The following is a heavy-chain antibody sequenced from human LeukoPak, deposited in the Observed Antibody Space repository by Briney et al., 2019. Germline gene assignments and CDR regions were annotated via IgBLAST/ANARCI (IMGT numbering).Heavy chain of an antibody. CDR2: ISHGGDNE. CDR1: GFTFSSYD. V-gene: IGHV3-30*18. D-gene: IGHD3-10*01. J-gene: IGHJ4*02. Sequence: GGSLRLSCAASGFTFSSYDMHWVRQAPGKGLEWVSVISHGGDNEYYADSVKGRFTISRDNSMNTLYLQMNSLRAEDTALYYCAKVGGSGNYLHYFDYWGQGTLVTVSS. CDR3: AKVGGSGNYLHYFDY.